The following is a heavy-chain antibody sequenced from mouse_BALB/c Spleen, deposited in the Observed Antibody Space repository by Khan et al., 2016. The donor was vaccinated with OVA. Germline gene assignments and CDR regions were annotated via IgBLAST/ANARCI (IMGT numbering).Heavy chain of an antibody. Sequence: DVQLQESGPGLVKPSQTVSLTCTVTGISITSGNYRWSWIRQFPGNKLEWIGNINYSGTVTYNPSLTSRTTITRDTSKNQFFLEMNSLTAEDTATYYCARDYGSLYWFFDVWGAGTTVTVSS. CDR2: INYSGTV. D-gene: IGHD1-1*01. CDR3: ARDYGSLYWFFDV. V-gene: IGHV3-5*02. CDR1: GISITSGNYR. J-gene: IGHJ1*01.